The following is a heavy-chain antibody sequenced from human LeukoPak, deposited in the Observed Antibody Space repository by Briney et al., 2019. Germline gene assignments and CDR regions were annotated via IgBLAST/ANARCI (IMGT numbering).Heavy chain of an antibody. D-gene: IGHD3-9*01. V-gene: IGHV4-61*02. J-gene: IGHJ4*02. CDR2: IYSSGST. Sequence: PSETLSLTCTVSGGSISSSSYYWSWIQQPAGKGLEWIGRIYSSGSTNYNPSLKSRVTISVDTSKNQFSLKLSSVTAADTAVYYCAREARPVLRYFDWSEYYFDYWGQGTLVTVSS. CDR3: AREARPVLRYFDWSEYYFDY. CDR1: GGSISSSSYY.